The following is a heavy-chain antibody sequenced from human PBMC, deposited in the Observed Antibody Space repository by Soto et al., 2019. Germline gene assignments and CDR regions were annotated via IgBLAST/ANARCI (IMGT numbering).Heavy chain of an antibody. CDR3: ARSTRIPGSGPFDY. D-gene: IGHD3-10*01. CDR2: IYNSGTT. V-gene: IGHV4-39*01. CDR1: GGSISSSGYS. J-gene: IGHJ4*02. Sequence: PSETLSLTCTVSGGSISSSGYSWGWIRQPPGKGLEWIGSIYNSGTTYYNPSLKSRVTISVDTSTNQFSLKLSSVTAADTAVYYCARSTRIPGSGPFDYWGQGTLVTVSS.